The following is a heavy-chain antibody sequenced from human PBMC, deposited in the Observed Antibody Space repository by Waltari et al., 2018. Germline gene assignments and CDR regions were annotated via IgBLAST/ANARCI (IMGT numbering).Heavy chain of an antibody. D-gene: IGHD2-8*02. V-gene: IGHV3-15*01. CDR1: GFIFSTAW. Sequence: EVQLVESGGGLVKPGGSLRLSCVGSGFIFSTAWMHWVRQAPGKGLEWVGRIKAKPHGGTTVYAAPVQGRFTISRDDSKNTVYLQMNSLKTEDTAIYYCGDFTAFDYWGQGSLVTVSS. CDR3: GDFTAFDY. CDR2: IKAKPHGGTT. J-gene: IGHJ4*02.